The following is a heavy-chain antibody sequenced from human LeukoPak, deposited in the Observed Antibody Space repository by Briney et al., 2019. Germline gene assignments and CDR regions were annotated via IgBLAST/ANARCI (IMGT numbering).Heavy chain of an antibody. Sequence: GGSLRLSCPASGFTFSRYAMHWVRQAPGKGLEYVSAISSNGGSTYYADSVKGRFTISRDNSKNTLYLQMSSLRAEDTAVYYCVKDGSGSYYTYYFDYWGQGTLVTVSS. D-gene: IGHD3-10*01. CDR2: ISSNGGST. CDR3: VKDGSGSYYTYYFDY. CDR1: GFTFSRYA. V-gene: IGHV3-64D*06. J-gene: IGHJ4*02.